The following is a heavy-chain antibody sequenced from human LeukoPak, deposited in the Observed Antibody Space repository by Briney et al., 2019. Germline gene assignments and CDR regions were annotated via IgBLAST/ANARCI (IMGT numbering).Heavy chain of an antibody. V-gene: IGHV3-23*01. J-gene: IGHJ6*03. D-gene: IGHD7-27*01. CDR2: INGRAATT. CDR1: GFTFSSYA. Sequence: LTGESLRLSCAASGFTFSSYAMSWVRQAPGKGLEWVASINGRAATTYYADSVKGRFTISRDNSKNTLYLQMNSLGADDTAVYYCAKAPATGEGYYFYYMDVWAKGPRSPSP. CDR3: AKAPATGEGYYFYYMDV.